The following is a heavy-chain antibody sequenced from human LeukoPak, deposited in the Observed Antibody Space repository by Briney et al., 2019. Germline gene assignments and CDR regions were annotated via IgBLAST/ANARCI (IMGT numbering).Heavy chain of an antibody. D-gene: IGHD2-8*01. V-gene: IGHV4-39*07. J-gene: IGHJ6*03. CDR1: GGSISSSSYY. Sequence: PSETLSLTCTVSGGSISSSSYYWSWIRQPPGKGLEWIGEINHSGSTNYNPSLKSRVTISVDTSKNQFSLKLSSVTAADTAVYYCARGRKRPIVLMVYAMGLSPYYMDVWGKGTTVTVSS. CDR2: INHSGST. CDR3: ARGRKRPIVLMVYAMGLSPYYMDV.